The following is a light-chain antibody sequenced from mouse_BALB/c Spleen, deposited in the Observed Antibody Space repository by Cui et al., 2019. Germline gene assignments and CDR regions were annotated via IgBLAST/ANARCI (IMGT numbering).Light chain of an antibody. V-gene: IGKV8-19*01. CDR1: QSLLNSGNQKNY. J-gene: IGKJ5*01. CDR2: WGT. CDR3: QNDYSYPLT. Sequence: DIVMTQSPSSLTVTAGEKVTMSCKSSQSLLNSGNQKNYLTWYQQKPGQPPQLLIYWGTTRESGVPDRFTGSGSGTDFTLTISSVQAEDLAVYYCQNDYSYPLTFGAGTKLELK.